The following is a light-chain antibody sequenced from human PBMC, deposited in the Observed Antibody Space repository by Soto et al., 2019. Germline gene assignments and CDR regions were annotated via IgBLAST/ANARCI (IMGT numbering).Light chain of an antibody. CDR3: ATWYGSLPAEV. CDR2: DNN. J-gene: IGLJ2*01. V-gene: IGLV1-51*01. Sequence: QSVLTQPPSVSAAPGPKVTISCSGSSSNIGNNYVSWYQQLPGPAPKLLIYDNNKRPSGIPDRFSGSKSGTSGTLDITGLQTGDEADYYCATWYGSLPAEVFGGGTKLTVL. CDR1: SSNIGNNY.